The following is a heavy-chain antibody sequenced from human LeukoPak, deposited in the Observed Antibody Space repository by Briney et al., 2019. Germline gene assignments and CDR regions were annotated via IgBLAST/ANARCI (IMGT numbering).Heavy chain of an antibody. CDR3: PREMQNSGRYSDY. J-gene: IGHJ4*02. V-gene: IGHV4-39*07. CDR1: AGSISSSSYS. D-gene: IGHD1-26*01. Sequence: SETLSLTCTVSAGSISSSSYSWGWIRQPPGKGLEWIGSIYYSGNTYYNPSLKSRVTISVDTSKNQFSLKLSSVTAADTAVYFCPREMQNSGRYSDYWGQGTLVTVSS. CDR2: IYYSGNT.